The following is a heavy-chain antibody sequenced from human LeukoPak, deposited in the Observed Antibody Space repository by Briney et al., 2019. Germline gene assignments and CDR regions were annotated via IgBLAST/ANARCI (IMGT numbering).Heavy chain of an antibody. CDR3: ARHWYYYDSSGYFTS. CDR2: IYYSGST. J-gene: IGHJ4*02. V-gene: IGHV4-39*01. D-gene: IGHD3-22*01. Sequence: SETLSLTCTVSGGSISSSSYSWGWIRQPPGKGLEWIGSIYYSGSTYYNPSLKSRVTISVDTSKNQFSLKLSCVTAADTAVYYCARHWYYYDSSGYFTSWGQGTLVTVSS. CDR1: GGSISSSSYS.